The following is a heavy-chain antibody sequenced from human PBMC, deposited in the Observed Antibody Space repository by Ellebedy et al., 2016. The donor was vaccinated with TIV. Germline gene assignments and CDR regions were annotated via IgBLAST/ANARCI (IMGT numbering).Heavy chain of an antibody. Sequence: MPSETLSLTCGVSGDSINSDNWWSWVRQTPGEGLEYIGEIYHNGRADYNPSLKIRLTMSVDNSKNQFSLKLSSFTAADTAVYYCARIFCTSDECSYKFDSWGQGVLVIVSS. J-gene: IGHJ4*02. CDR1: GDSINSDNW. CDR3: ARIFCTSDECSYKFDS. D-gene: IGHD2-8*02. V-gene: IGHV4-4*02. CDR2: IYHNGRA.